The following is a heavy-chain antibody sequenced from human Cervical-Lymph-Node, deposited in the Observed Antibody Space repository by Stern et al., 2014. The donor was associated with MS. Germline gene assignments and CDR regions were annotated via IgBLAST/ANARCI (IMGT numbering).Heavy chain of an antibody. J-gene: IGHJ4*02. Sequence: VQLVQSGAEGKKPGASVKISRKASGYTFTNYYMHWVRQAPGQGLEWMGIINPSGDSTSYAQKFEGRVTMTRDTSTSTVNMELSSLTSGDTAVYYCARLRGYNVLTGYLDYWGQGTLVTVSS. CDR3: ARLRGYNVLTGYLDY. CDR2: INPSGDST. D-gene: IGHD3-9*01. V-gene: IGHV1-46*01. CDR1: GYTFTNYY.